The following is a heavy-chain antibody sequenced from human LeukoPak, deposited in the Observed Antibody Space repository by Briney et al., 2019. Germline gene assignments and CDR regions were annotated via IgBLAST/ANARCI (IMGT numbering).Heavy chain of an antibody. J-gene: IGHJ5*02. CDR1: GGSISSGGYS. CDR3: ARVMGIRWIDP. D-gene: IGHD1-14*01. CDR2: IYHSGST. V-gene: IGHV4-30-2*01. Sequence: SQTLSLTCAVSGGSISSGGYSWSWIRQPPGTGLEWIGYIYHSGSTYYNPSLKSRVTISVDRSKNQFSLKLSSVTAADTAVYYCARVMGIRWIDPWGQGTLVTVSS.